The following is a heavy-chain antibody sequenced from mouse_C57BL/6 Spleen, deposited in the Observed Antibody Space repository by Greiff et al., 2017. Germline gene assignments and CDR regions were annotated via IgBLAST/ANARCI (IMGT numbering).Heavy chain of an antibody. Sequence: QVQLQQPGAELVKPGASVKMSCKASGYTFTSYWITWVKQRPGQGLEWIGDIYPGSGSTNYNEKFKSKDTLTVDTSSSTAYMQLSSLTSEDAAVYYCARRGYYGSSYAMDYWGQGTSVTVSS. J-gene: IGHJ4*01. CDR3: ARRGYYGSSYAMDY. D-gene: IGHD1-1*01. CDR2: IYPGSGST. V-gene: IGHV1-55*01. CDR1: GYTFTSYW.